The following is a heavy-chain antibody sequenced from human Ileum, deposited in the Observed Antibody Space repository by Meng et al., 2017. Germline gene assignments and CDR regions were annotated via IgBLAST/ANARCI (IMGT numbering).Heavy chain of an antibody. CDR3: ARRAHYGDPPR. J-gene: IGHJ4*02. CDR1: SGSFTNNNYY. D-gene: IGHD4-17*01. Sequence: QLRLQESGPGLVKPSETLSLTCSVSSGSFTNNNYYWVWLRRPPGKGLEWIGSIYYGGSTYYNPSLKSRVTISVDTSTNQFSLKLISVTAADTAVYYCARRAHYGDPPRWGQGTLVTVSS. CDR2: IYYGGST. V-gene: IGHV4-39*01.